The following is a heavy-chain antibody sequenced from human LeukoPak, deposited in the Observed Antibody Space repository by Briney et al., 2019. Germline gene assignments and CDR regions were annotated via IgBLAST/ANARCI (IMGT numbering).Heavy chain of an antibody. V-gene: IGHV1-69*04. CDR1: GYTFTSYD. J-gene: IGHJ4*02. CDR3: ATLGYCSSTSCSAFDY. CDR2: IIPILGIA. D-gene: IGHD2-2*03. Sequence: GASVKVSYKASGYTFTSYDINWVRQATGQGLEWMGRIIPILGIANYAQKFQGRVTITADKSTSTAYMELSSLRSEDTAVYYCATLGYCSSTSCSAFDYWGQGTLVTVSS.